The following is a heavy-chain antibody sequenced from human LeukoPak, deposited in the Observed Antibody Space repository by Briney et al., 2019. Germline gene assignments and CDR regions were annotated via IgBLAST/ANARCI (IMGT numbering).Heavy chain of an antibody. CDR3: AKGLGYFDY. CDR1: GFTFSSYG. V-gene: IGHV3-33*06. J-gene: IGHJ4*02. D-gene: IGHD3-16*01. CDR2: IWYDGSNK. Sequence: PGRSLRLSCAASGFTFSSYGMHWFRQAPGKGLEWVAVIWYDGSNKYYADSVKGRFTISRDNSKNTLYLQMNSLRAEDTAVYYCAKGLGYFDYWGQGTLVTVSS.